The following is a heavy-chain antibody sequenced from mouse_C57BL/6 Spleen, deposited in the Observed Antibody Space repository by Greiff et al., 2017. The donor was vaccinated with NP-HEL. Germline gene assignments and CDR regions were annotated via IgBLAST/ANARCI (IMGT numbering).Heavy chain of an antibody. Sequence: EVKLMESGEGLVKPGGSLKLSCAASGFTFSSYAMSWVRQTPEKRLEWVAYISSGGDYIYYADTVKGRFTISRDNARNTLYLQMSSLKSEDTAMYYCTRDGLYDYGGFDYWGQGTTLTVSS. CDR1: GFTFSSYA. V-gene: IGHV5-9-1*02. CDR3: TRDGLYDYGGFDY. CDR2: ISSGGDYI. D-gene: IGHD2-4*01. J-gene: IGHJ2*01.